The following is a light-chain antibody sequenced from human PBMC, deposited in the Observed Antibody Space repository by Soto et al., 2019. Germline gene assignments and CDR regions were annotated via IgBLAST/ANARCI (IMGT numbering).Light chain of an antibody. Sequence: SYELTQPPSVSVSPGQTASITCSGDKLGDKYACWYQQTPGQSPGLVIYQDSKRPSGIPERFSGSNSGNTATLTISGTQAMDEADYYCQAWDSSTVVFGGGTKVTVL. CDR1: KLGDKY. CDR2: QDS. CDR3: QAWDSSTVV. J-gene: IGLJ2*01. V-gene: IGLV3-1*01.